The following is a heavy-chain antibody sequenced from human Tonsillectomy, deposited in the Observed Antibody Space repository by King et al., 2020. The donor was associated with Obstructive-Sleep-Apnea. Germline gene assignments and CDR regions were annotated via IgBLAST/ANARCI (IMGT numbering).Heavy chain of an antibody. J-gene: IGHJ4*02. V-gene: IGHV1-46*01. Sequence: VQLVESGAEVKKPGASVKVSCKASGYTFTINYMHWVRQAPGQGLEWMGVIDPTGAATPNSQKFQGRDTMTSDTSTSTVHMELSSLRSEDTAVYYCARDRWVRSRGTPDYWGQGTLVTVSS. CDR1: GYTFTINY. CDR3: ARDRWVRSRGTPDY. CDR2: IDPTGAAT. D-gene: IGHD3-16*01.